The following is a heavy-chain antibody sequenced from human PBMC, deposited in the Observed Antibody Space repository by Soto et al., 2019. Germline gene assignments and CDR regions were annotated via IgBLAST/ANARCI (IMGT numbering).Heavy chain of an antibody. D-gene: IGHD6-13*01. CDR1: GFTFNNAW. CDR2: IKSHTDGGTT. J-gene: IGHJ4*02. CDR3: TTDLGSSWTPSTFDY. Sequence: EVQLVESGGGLVKPGGCLRVSCAASGFTFNNAWMNWVRQTPGKGLEWVSRIKSHTDGGTTEYAAPVKGRFTISRDDAKNTLYLQMHSLKTEDSAVYYCTTDLGSSWTPSTFDYWGQGTLVTVSS. V-gene: IGHV3-15*07.